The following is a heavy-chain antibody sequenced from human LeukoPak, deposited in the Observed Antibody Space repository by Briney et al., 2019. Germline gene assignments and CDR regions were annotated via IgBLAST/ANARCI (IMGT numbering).Heavy chain of an antibody. CDR2: IYYSGST. CDR1: GGSIGSYY. V-gene: IGHV4-59*01. CDR3: ARPHTTGTTGGFDY. J-gene: IGHJ4*02. D-gene: IGHD1-1*01. Sequence: SETLSLTCTVSGGSIGSYYWSWIRQPPGKGLEWIGYIYYSGSTNYNPSLKSRVTISVDTSKNQFSLKLSSVTAAGTAVYYCARPHTTGTTGGFDYWGQGTLVTVSS.